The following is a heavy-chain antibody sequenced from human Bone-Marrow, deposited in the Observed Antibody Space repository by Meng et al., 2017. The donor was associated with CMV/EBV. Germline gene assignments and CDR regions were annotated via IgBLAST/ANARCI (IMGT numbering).Heavy chain of an antibody. Sequence: GSLRLSCTVSGGSISSYYWSWIRQPPGKGLEWIGYIYYSGSTNYNPSLKSRVTISVDTSKNQFSLKLSSVTAADTAVYYCARGRHGSSWYFDYVDYWGQGTLVTVNS. J-gene: IGHJ4*02. CDR1: GGSISSYY. D-gene: IGHD6-13*01. CDR2: IYYSGST. CDR3: ARGRHGSSWYFDYVDY. V-gene: IGHV4-59*01.